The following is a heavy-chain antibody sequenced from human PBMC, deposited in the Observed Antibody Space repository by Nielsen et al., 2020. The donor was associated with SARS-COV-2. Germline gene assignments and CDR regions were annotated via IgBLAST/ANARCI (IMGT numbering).Heavy chain of an antibody. CDR2: IYYSGST. J-gene: IGHJ4*02. D-gene: IGHD1-26*01. V-gene: IGHV4-59*08. Sequence: SETLSLTCTVSGGSISSYYWSWIRQPPGKGLEWIGYIYYSGSTNYNPSLKSRVTISVDTSKNQFSLKLSSVTAADTAVYYCARLRGGTYYTNFDYWGQGTLVTVSS. CDR1: GGSISSYY. CDR3: ARLRGGTYYTNFDY.